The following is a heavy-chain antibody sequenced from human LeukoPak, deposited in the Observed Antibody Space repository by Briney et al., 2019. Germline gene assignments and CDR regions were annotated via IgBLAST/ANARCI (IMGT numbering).Heavy chain of an antibody. CDR1: GFIFSSYD. CDR3: ARGESFAFDV. Sequence: GGSLRLFCVGSGFIFSSYDMGWVRDARGKGLEYVSSISRVGDRTYYEDSVKDRFTISGEISRNRLYLQMNSERAGDTSVYLCARGESFAFDVWGQETMVTVSS. V-gene: IGHV3-23*01. J-gene: IGHJ3*01. CDR2: ISRVGDRT.